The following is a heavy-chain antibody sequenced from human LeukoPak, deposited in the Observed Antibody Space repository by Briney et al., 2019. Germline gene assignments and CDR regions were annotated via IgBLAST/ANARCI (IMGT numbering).Heavy chain of an antibody. CDR3: ATGLFGSGSYYFYFDY. CDR2: FDPEDGET. V-gene: IGHV1-24*01. Sequence: ASVKVSCKVSRYTLTELSMHWVRQAPGKGLEWMGGFDPEDGETIYAQKFQGRVTMTEDTSTDTAYMELSSLRSEDTAVYYCATGLFGSGSYYFYFDYWGQGTLVTVSS. CDR1: RYTLTELS. D-gene: IGHD3-10*01. J-gene: IGHJ4*02.